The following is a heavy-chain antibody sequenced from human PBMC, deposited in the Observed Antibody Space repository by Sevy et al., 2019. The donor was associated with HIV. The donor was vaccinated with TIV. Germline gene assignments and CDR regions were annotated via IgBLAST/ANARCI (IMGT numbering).Heavy chain of an antibody. Sequence: SENLSLTCTVSGGSISSYYWSWIRQPPGKGLEWIGYIYYSGSTNYNPSLKSRVTISVDTSKNQFSLKLSSVTATDTAVYYCARAAGYYYYYMDVWGKGTLVTVSS. D-gene: IGHD6-19*01. J-gene: IGHJ6*03. CDR2: IYYSGST. CDR1: GGSISSYY. CDR3: ARAAGYYYYYMDV. V-gene: IGHV4-59*01.